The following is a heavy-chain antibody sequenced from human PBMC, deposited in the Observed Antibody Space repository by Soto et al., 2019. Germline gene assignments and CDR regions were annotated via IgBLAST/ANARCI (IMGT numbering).Heavy chain of an antibody. CDR1: GFTFSSYG. J-gene: IGHJ3*02. Sequence: PGGSLRLSCAASGFTFSSYGMHWVRQAPGKGLEWVAVIWYDGSNKYYADSVKGRFTISRDNSKNTLYLQMNSLRAEDTAVYYCARVRWFGELGDAFDIWGQGTMVTVSS. CDR2: IWYDGSNK. CDR3: ARVRWFGELGDAFDI. V-gene: IGHV3-33*01. D-gene: IGHD3-10*01.